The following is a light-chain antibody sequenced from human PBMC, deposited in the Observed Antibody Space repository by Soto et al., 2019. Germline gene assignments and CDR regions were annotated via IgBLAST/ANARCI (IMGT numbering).Light chain of an antibody. V-gene: IGKV1-33*01. CDR3: QQYVNLPHLT. Sequence: DIQMTQSTSSLSASVGDRVTISCQASQDVGKHLTWYQQRPGKAPKILIYEASNLATGDPSRFRASGSGTHCTYSIRSLQPEDIRTYYCQQYVNLPHLTFGAGTKVEI. J-gene: IGKJ4*01. CDR1: QDVGKH. CDR2: EAS.